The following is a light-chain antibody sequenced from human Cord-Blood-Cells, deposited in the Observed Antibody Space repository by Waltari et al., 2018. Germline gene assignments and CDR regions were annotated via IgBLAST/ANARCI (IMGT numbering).Light chain of an antibody. V-gene: IGLV2-23*02. CDR1: NSYVGGSTL. CDR2: QVS. CDR3: CSYAGSSTWV. Sequence: QSALTPPAPVSGSPGQSLTISCTGTNSYVGGSTLVAWYQQRPGKTPKLMIYQVSKRPSVVSNRFSGSKSGNTASLTISGLQAEDEADYYCCSYAGSSTWVFGGGTKLTGL. J-gene: IGLJ3*02.